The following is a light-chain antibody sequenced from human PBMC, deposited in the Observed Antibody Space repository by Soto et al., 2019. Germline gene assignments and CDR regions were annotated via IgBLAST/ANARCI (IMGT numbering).Light chain of an antibody. CDR3: SSYTGTYTYV. V-gene: IGLV2-14*01. Sequence: QSALTQPASVSGCPGQSSTISCTWARSDVGDYNYVSWYQQHPGRVPKLLIYEVSDRPSGVSNRFSGSKSGNTASLTISGLQAEDEAHYYCSSYTGTYTYVFGTGTKVTVL. CDR1: RSDVGDYNY. J-gene: IGLJ1*01. CDR2: EVS.